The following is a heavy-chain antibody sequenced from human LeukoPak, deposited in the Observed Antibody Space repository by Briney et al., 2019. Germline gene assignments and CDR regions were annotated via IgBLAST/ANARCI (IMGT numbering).Heavy chain of an antibody. CDR1: GYTFTGYY. CDR3: AREGSSWYPPGNWFDP. J-gene: IGHJ5*02. CDR2: INPNSGGT. Sequence: ASVKVSCKASGYTFTGYYMHWVRQAPGQGLEWMGWINPNSGGTNYAQKFQGWVTMTRDTSISTAYMELSRLRSDDTAVYYCAREGSSWYPPGNWFDPWGQGTLVTVSS. D-gene: IGHD6-13*01. V-gene: IGHV1-2*04.